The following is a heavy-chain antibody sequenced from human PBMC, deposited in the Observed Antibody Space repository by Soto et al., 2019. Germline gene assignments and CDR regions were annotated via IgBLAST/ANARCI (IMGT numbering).Heavy chain of an antibody. CDR3: GRVSSGWYGPEYFDL. CDR2: ISTYNGNT. J-gene: IGHJ2*01. D-gene: IGHD6-19*01. V-gene: IGHV1-18*01. CDR1: GYSFTTYG. Sequence: QVQLVQSGAEVKKPGASVKVSCKASGYSFTTYGISWVRQAPGQGLEWMGWISTYNGNTNYAQKLPGKVTMATDTSTSTAYMELRSLRSDDTAVYYCGRVSSGWYGPEYFDLWGRGTLVTVSS.